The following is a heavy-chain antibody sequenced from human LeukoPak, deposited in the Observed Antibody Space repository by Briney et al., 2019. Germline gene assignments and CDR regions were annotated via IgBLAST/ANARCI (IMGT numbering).Heavy chain of an antibody. CDR3: ARHGSYYDFWSGYPFDY. Sequence: SETLSLTCTVSGGSISSYYWSRIRQPPGKGLEWIGYIYCSGSTNYNPSLKSRVTISVDTSKSQFSLKLSSVTAADTAVYYCARHGSYYDFWSGYPFDYWGQGTLVTVSS. CDR1: GGSISSYY. J-gene: IGHJ4*02. D-gene: IGHD3-3*01. V-gene: IGHV4-59*08. CDR2: IYCSGST.